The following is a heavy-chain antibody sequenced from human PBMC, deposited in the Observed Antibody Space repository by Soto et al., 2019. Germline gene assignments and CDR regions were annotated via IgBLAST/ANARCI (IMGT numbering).Heavy chain of an antibody. V-gene: IGHV3-33*01. J-gene: IGHJ4*02. CDR1: GFTFSSYV. D-gene: IGHD1-26*01. CDR2: IWYDGSNK. Sequence: QVQLVESGGGVVQPGRSLRLYCAASGFTFSSYVMHWVRQAPGKGLEWVAVIWYDGSNKYYADSVKCRLTISRDNSKNTLYLQMKSLRAEDTAVYYCARDGWVGATHYCDYCGQGPLVTVSS. CDR3: ARDGWVGATHYCDY.